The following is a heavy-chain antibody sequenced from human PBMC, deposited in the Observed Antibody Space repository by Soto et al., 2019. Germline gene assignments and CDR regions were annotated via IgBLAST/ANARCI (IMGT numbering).Heavy chain of an antibody. CDR1: GFTFSVYS. Sequence: EVQLVESGGGLVQPGGSLRLSCAASGFTFSVYSMNWVRQAPGKGLEWFSYISSSSSTIYYAESVKGRFTISRDNAKNSLYMQMNSLRAEDTAVYYCAGASGTGSSYNDVDYWGQGTLVTVSS. CDR2: ISSSSSTI. CDR3: AGASGTGSSYNDVDY. J-gene: IGHJ4*02. V-gene: IGHV3-48*01. D-gene: IGHD3-10*01.